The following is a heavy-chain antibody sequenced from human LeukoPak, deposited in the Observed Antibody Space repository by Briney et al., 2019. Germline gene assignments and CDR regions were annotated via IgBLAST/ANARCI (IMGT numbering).Heavy chain of an antibody. CDR2: LNPNSGGT. CDR3: ATQWPRFSTTVPSSFFDY. CDR1: GYTFTGYY. Sequence: ASVKVSCKASGYTFTGYYMHWVRQAPGQGLEWMGWLNPNSGGTNYAQKFQGRVTMTRDTSISTAYMELSRLRSDDTAVYYCATQWPRFSTTVPSSFFDYWGQGTLVTVSS. D-gene: IGHD5-12*01. V-gene: IGHV1-2*02. J-gene: IGHJ4*02.